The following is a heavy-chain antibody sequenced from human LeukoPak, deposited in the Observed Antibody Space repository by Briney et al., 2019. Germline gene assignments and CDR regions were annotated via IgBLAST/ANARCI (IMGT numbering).Heavy chain of an antibody. J-gene: IGHJ4*02. CDR2: ISSSGSIM. Sequence: PGGSLRLSCAASGFSFSSYEMNWVRQAPGKGLEWVSYISSSGSIMYSADSVKGRFTISRDNAKNSLYLQMNSLRAEDTAIYYCSGQYSSSSVVDYWGQGTLVTVCS. CDR3: SGQYSSSSVVDY. D-gene: IGHD6-6*01. CDR1: GFSFSSYE. V-gene: IGHV3-48*03.